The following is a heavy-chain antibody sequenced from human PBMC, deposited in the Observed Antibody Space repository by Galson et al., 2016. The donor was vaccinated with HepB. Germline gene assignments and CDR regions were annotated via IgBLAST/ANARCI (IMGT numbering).Heavy chain of an antibody. CDR1: GFTFSRCS. CDR3: ARDEYFRSGMDFDN. V-gene: IGHV3-21*01. Sequence: SLRLSCAASGFTFSRCSMNWVRQAPGKGLEWVASISSYGSDTHYADSERGRFPISRDNAKDSLFLEMSSLRAEDTAVYYCARDEYFRSGMDFDNWGQGTLVTVAS. CDR2: ISSYGSDT. J-gene: IGHJ4*02. D-gene: IGHD3-10*01.